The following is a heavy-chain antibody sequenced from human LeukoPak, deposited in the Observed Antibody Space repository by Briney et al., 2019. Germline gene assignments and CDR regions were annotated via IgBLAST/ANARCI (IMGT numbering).Heavy chain of an antibody. CDR1: GGSISSYY. J-gene: IGHJ5*02. V-gene: IGHV4-59*01. D-gene: IGHD3-9*01. CDR3: ARDRHYDILTGSPWFDP. Sequence: SETLSLTCTVSGGSISSYYWSWIRQPPGKGLEWIGYIYYSGSTNYNPSLKSRVTISVDTSKNQFSLKLSSVTAADTAVYYCARDRHYDILTGSPWFDPWGQGTLATVSS. CDR2: IYYSGST.